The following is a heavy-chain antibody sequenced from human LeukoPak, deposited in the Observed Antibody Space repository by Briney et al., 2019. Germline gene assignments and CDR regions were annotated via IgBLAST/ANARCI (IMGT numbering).Heavy chain of an antibody. D-gene: IGHD1-26*01. V-gene: IGHV3-33*06. CDR1: GFTFSSYG. CDR3: AKDAVGATTAAGFYY. Sequence: GGSLRLSCAASGFTFSSYGMHWVRQAPGKGLEWVAVIWYDGSNKYYADSVKGRFTISRDNSKNTLYLQMNSLRAEDTAVYYCAKDAVGATTAAGFYYWGQGTLVNVSS. J-gene: IGHJ4*02. CDR2: IWYDGSNK.